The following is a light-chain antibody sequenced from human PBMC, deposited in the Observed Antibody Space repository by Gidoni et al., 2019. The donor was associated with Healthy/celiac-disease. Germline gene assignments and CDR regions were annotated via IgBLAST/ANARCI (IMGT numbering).Light chain of an antibody. CDR2: AAS. V-gene: IGKV1-9*01. Sequence: DIQLTQSPSFLSASVGVRVTITCRASQGISSYLAWYQQKPGKPPKLLIYAASTLQSGVPSRFSGSGSGTEFTLTISSLQPEDFATYYCQQLNSYPQTFGQGTKVEIK. CDR1: QGISSY. J-gene: IGKJ1*01. CDR3: QQLNSYPQT.